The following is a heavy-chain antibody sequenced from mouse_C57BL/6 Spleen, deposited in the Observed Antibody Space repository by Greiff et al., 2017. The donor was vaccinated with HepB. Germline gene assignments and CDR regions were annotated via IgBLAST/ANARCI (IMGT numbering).Heavy chain of an antibody. V-gene: IGHV1-7*01. CDR2: INPSSGYT. D-gene: IGHD2-4*01. CDR1: GYTFTSYW. CDR3: ARVPLYEYDVNYYAMDY. Sequence: QVQLKQSGAELAKPGASVKLSCKASGYTFTSYWMHWVKQRPGQGLEWIGYINPSSGYTKYNQKFKDKATLTADKSSSTAYMQLSSLTYEDSAVYYCARVPLYEYDVNYYAMDYWGQGTSVTVSS. J-gene: IGHJ4*01.